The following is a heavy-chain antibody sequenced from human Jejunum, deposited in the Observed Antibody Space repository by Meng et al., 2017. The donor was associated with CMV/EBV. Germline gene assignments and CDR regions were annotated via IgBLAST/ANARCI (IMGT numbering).Heavy chain of an antibody. J-gene: IGHJ4*02. CDR2: MEPLVGKT. V-gene: IGHV1-69*06. CDR1: A. CDR3: ARDDYYRFDNGVHSYAGDY. Sequence: AISWVRQDHGQGLEWMGGMEPLVGKTNYEKKYNGRDKVTADTATSTAYMELSDLRSEDTAIYYCARDDYYRFDNGVHSYAGDYWGQGTLVTVSS. D-gene: IGHD2-8*01.